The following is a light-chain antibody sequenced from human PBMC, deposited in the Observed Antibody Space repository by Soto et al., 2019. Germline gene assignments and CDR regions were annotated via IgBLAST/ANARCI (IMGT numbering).Light chain of an antibody. CDR1: QGVTTN. CDR3: HQYNNWPRT. Sequence: EIVMTQSPATLFVSPGDRAILSCRAGQGVTTNFAWYQQKSGQSPRLLIYGASTRATGIPARFSGSGSGTEFTLTISSLQSEDFAVYFCHQYNNWPRTFGQGTRLEIK. V-gene: IGKV3-15*01. CDR2: GAS. J-gene: IGKJ5*01.